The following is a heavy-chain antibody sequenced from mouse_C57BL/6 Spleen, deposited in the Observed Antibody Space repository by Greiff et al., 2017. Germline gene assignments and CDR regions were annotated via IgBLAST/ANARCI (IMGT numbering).Heavy chain of an antibody. J-gene: IGHJ4*01. CDR3: ARGGAYDYDRYAMDY. D-gene: IGHD2-4*01. CDR1: GYTFTSYT. Sequence: QVQLQQSGAELARPGASVKMSCKASGYTFTSYTMHWVKQRPGQGLEWIGYINPSSGYTKYNQKFKDKATLTADKSSSTAYMQLSSLTSEDSAVXYCARGGAYDYDRYAMDYWGQGTSVTVSS. V-gene: IGHV1-4*01. CDR2: INPSSGYT.